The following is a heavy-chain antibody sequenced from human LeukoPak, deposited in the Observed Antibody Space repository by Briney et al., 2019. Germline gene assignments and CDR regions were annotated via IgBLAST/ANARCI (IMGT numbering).Heavy chain of an antibody. D-gene: IGHD3-9*01. CDR3: ARDLNREDFDY. CDR1: GFIFSNYD. V-gene: IGHV3-33*01. Sequence: GGSLRLSCEASGFIFSNYDMHWVRQAPGKGLEWLAIVWYDGSDKYYADSVKGRFIVSRDNSKNTLYLQMNSLRVDDTAVYYCARDLNREDFDYWGQGTLVAVSS. J-gene: IGHJ4*02. CDR2: VWYDGSDK.